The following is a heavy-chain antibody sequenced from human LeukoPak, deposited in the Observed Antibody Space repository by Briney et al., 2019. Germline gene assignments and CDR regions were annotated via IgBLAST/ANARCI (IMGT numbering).Heavy chain of an antibody. CDR2: ISYDGSNK. CDR1: GFTFSSYG. V-gene: IGHV3-30*18. Sequence: GGSLRLSCAASGFTFSSYGMHWVRQAPGKGLEWVAVISYDGSNKYYADSVKGRFTIPRDNSKNTLYLQMNSLRAEDTAVYYCAKDEGSGWYGRPTDLDYWGQGTLVTVSS. CDR3: AKDEGSGWYGRPTDLDY. J-gene: IGHJ4*02. D-gene: IGHD6-19*01.